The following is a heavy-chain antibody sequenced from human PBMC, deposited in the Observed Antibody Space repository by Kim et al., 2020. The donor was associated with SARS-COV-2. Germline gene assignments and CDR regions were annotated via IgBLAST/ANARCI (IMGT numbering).Heavy chain of an antibody. V-gene: IGHV3-30*04. D-gene: IGHD2-15*01. CDR2: ISYDGSNK. J-gene: IGHJ5*02. CDR3: ATLIVVVVYNWFDP. CDR1: GFTFSSYA. Sequence: GGSLRLSCAASGFTFSSYAMHWVRQAPGKGLEWVAVISYDGSNKYYADSVKGRFTISRDNSKNTLYLQMNSLRAEDTAVYYCATLIVVVVYNWFDPWGQG.